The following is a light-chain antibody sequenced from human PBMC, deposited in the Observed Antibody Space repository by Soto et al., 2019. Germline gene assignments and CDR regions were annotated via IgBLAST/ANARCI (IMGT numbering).Light chain of an antibody. CDR2: GAS. V-gene: IGKV3-20*01. J-gene: IGKJ4*01. Sequence: EIVLTQSPGTLSLSPGERATLSCRDSQSVSSSYLAWYQQKTGQAPRLLIYGASSRATGIPDRFSGSGSGTDFTLTISRLEAEDFAVFYCQQYGSSPLTFGGGNKVEIK. CDR1: QSVSSSY. CDR3: QQYGSSPLT.